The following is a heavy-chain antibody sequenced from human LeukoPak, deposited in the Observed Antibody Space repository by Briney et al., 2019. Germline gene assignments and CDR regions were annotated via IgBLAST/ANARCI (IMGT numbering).Heavy chain of an antibody. Sequence: SETLSLTCTVSGGSISSYYWSWIRQPPGKGLEWIGYIYYSGSTNYSPSLKSRVTVSVDTSKNQFSLKLSSVTAADTAVYYCARDMASPNNYYYYYYMDVWGKGTTVTVSS. CDR1: GGSISSYY. CDR2: IYYSGST. J-gene: IGHJ6*03. D-gene: IGHD1/OR15-1a*01. CDR3: ARDMASPNNYYYYYYMDV. V-gene: IGHV4-59*01.